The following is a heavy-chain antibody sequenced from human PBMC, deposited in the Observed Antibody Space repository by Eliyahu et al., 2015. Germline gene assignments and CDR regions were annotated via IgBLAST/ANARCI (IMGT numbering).Heavy chain of an antibody. CDR2: MNA. Sequence: QALLMQSGAEVKRPGAAVKVSCEASGYAFSSYDLHWLRQAPGQRLEWLGRMNAKFSQKFQGRLTITKDTSASTTYMELNSLTSEDTALYYCARQRNDAYDVWGQGTMVTVSS. J-gene: IGHJ3*01. V-gene: IGHV1-3*01. CDR3: ARQRNDAYDV. CDR1: GYAFSSYD. D-gene: IGHD1-1*01.